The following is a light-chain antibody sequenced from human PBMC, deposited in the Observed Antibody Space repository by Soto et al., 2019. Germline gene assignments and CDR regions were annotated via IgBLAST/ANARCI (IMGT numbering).Light chain of an antibody. CDR1: QSLLYSNGYNY. CDR3: MQALQTPYT. J-gene: IGKJ2*01. V-gene: IGKV2-28*01. Sequence: DIVMTQSPLSLPVTPGEPASISCRSSQSLLYSNGYNYLDWYLQKPGQSPQVLIYLGSNRASGVPDRFSGSGSGTDFTLKISRVEAEDVGVYYCMQALQTPYTFGQGTTLEIK. CDR2: LGS.